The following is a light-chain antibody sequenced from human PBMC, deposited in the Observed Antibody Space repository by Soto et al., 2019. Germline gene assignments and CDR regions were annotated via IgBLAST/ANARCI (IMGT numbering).Light chain of an antibody. V-gene: IGLV2-14*01. J-gene: IGLJ1*01. CDR3: SSFTSSVTYV. CDR1: SSDVGGHNS. CDR2: DVS. Sequence: QSVLTQPASVSGSPGQSITISCTGTSSDVGGHNSVSWYRQDPGKAPKLMIYDVSNRPSGVSDRFSGSKSGNTASLTISGLQIVDEADYYCSSFTSSVTYVFGTGTKAPS.